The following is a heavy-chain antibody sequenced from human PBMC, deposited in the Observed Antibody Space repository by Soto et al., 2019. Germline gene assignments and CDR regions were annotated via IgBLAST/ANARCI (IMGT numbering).Heavy chain of an antibody. V-gene: IGHV4-59*01. CDR3: AREGHYDGSGAYFDY. CDR2: IYDSGST. D-gene: IGHD3-22*01. CDR1: GGSFSGNY. J-gene: IGHJ4*02. Sequence: SETLSLTCTVYGGSFSGNYWSWIRQPPGKGLEWIGYIYDSGSTKYNPSFKSRVTISVDTSKNQFSLNLNSVTAADTAVYYCAREGHYDGSGAYFDYWGQGTPVTVSS.